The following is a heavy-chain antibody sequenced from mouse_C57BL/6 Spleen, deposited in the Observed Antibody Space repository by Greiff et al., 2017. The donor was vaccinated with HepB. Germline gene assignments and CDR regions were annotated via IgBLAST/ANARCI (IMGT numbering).Heavy chain of an antibody. CDR2: IYPRSGNT. V-gene: IGHV1-81*01. CDR1: GYTFTSYG. CDR3: ARGYDYDGLRFAY. J-gene: IGHJ3*01. Sequence: VQLQQSGAELARPGASVKLSCKASGYTFTSYGISWVKQRTGQGLEWIGEIYPRSGNTYYNEKFKGKATLTADKSSSTAYMELRSLTSEDSAVYFCARGYDYDGLRFAYWGQGTLVTVSA. D-gene: IGHD2-4*01.